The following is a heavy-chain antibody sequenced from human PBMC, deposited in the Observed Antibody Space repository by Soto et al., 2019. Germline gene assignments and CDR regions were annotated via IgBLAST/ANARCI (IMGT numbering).Heavy chain of an antibody. V-gene: IGHV4-4*02. D-gene: IGHD5-18*01. CDR2: IFHSGST. J-gene: IGHJ5*02. Sequence: PSETLSLTCAVSSGSISSNWWSWVRQSPGKGLEWIGEIFHSGSTNYNPSLNSRVSISVDKSRSHFSLDLFSVTAADTAVYYCSSQTYSYAWHHWGQGTQVTVSS. CDR3: SSQTYSYAWHH. CDR1: SGSISSNW.